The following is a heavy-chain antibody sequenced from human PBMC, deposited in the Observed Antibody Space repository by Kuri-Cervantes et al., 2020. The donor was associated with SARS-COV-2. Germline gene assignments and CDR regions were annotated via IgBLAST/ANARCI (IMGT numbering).Heavy chain of an antibody. D-gene: IGHD3-3*01. V-gene: IGHV3-30*18. CDR1: GFTFSKYA. CDR2: ISFDGIDK. J-gene: IGHJ6*02. Sequence: GGSLRLSCAASGFTFSKYAVHWLRQAPGKGLEWVAIISFDGIDKYYGDSVKGRFTISRDNSKNTLYLQMNSLRAEDTAVYYCAKALPGVTIFGVVIMSEGENYYYGMDVWGQGTTVTVSS. CDR3: AKALPGVTIFGVVIMSEGENYYYGMDV.